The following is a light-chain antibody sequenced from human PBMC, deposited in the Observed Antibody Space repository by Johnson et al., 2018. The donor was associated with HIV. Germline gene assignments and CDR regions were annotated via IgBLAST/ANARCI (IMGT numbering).Light chain of an antibody. V-gene: IGLV1-51*02. CDR1: SSNIGNNY. CDR3: GTWDSSLSAYV. Sequence: QSVLTQPASVSAASGQKVNISCSGSSSNIGNNYVSWYQQLPGTAPKLLIYENNKRPSGIPDRFSGSKSGTSATLGITGLQTGDEADYYCGTWDSSLSAYVFGTGTKVTVL. J-gene: IGLJ1*01. CDR2: ENN.